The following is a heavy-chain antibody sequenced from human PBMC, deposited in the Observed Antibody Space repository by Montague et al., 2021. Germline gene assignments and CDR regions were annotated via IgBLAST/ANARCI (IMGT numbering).Heavy chain of an antibody. Sequence: SETLSLTCSVSGGSVNGYDWRWIRQPPGKGLEWIGYMRSFVSPNYNPSFKSRLAISIDRSRNQFSLALSFVTAADTAIYFCGRAYWGSIDYWGHGILVTVSS. D-gene: IGHD7-27*01. CDR2: MRSFVSP. CDR3: GRAYWGSIDY. CDR1: GGSVNGYD. J-gene: IGHJ4*01. V-gene: IGHV4-59*02.